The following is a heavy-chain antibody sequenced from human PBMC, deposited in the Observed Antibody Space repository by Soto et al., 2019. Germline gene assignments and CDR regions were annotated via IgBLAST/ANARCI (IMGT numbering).Heavy chain of an antibody. D-gene: IGHD3-3*02. CDR2: IDPSDSYS. Sequence: GESLKISCKASGYNFTTFWISWMRQVPGKGLEWMGRIDPSDSYSNYSPSFQGHITISADKSINTAYLHFSNLKASDTAVYYCARHFPLPTDLQFYYYYYDGVDVWGHGTAVTVS. CDR1: GYNFTTFW. J-gene: IGHJ6*02. CDR3: ARHFPLPTDLQFYYYYYDGVDV. V-gene: IGHV5-10-1*01.